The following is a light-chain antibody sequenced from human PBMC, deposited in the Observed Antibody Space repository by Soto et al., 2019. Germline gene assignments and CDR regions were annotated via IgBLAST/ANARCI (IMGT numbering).Light chain of an antibody. CDR3: QQYRSYSTET. CDR1: QCITNN. V-gene: IGKV3D-15*01. Sequence: MGMTQSPATLSLSPGAKATLSDRSSQCITNNFACFQQKPGQAPRLRIYGACTRATGVPARFSGSGSETDFTLTISSLQPDDFATYYGQQYRSYSTETFGQGTKVDIK. J-gene: IGKJ1*01. CDR2: GAC.